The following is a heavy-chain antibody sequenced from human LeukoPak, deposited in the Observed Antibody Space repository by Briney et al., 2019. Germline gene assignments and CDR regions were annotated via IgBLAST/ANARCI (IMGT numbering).Heavy chain of an antibody. Sequence: ASVKVSCKASGYTFTSYGISWVRQAPGQGLEWMGWISAFNSNTDYAQKLQGRVTMTTDTSTSTACMELRSLRSDDTAVYYCARDFTAVLQRFGELPTPGLVDYWGQGTLVTVSS. CDR3: ARDFTAVLQRFGELPTPGLVDY. J-gene: IGHJ4*02. CDR1: GYTFTSYG. CDR2: ISAFNSNT. V-gene: IGHV1-18*01. D-gene: IGHD3-10*01.